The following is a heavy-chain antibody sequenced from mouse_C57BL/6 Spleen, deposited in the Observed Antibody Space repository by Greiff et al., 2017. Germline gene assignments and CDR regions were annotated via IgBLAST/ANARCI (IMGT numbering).Heavy chain of an antibody. D-gene: IGHD1-1*01. CDR3: ARWVTTVVATSDY. CDR2: IDPSDSET. Sequence: VKLQQPGAELVRPGSSVKLSCKASGYTFTSYWMHWVKQRPIQGLEWIGNIDPSDSETHYNQKFKDKATLTVDKSSSTAYMQLSSLTSEDSAVYYCARWVTTVVATSDYWGQGTTLTVSS. J-gene: IGHJ2*01. V-gene: IGHV1-52*01. CDR1: GYTFTSYW.